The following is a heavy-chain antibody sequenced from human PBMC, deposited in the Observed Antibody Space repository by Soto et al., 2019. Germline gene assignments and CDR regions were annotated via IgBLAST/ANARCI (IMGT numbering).Heavy chain of an antibody. V-gene: IGHV3-23*04. CDR2: VKTTGDTT. Sequence: EVQLVESGGALVPPGGSLTLSCAASGFAFFSHVMSWVRQAPGKGLEWVSTVKTTGDTTFYAGPVKGRFTASRDDSKSTLFLHMYSLRVEDTATYYCTKDVTGDVGADYWGQGTPVTVSS. CDR3: TKDVTGDVGADY. D-gene: IGHD2-21*02. J-gene: IGHJ4*02. CDR1: GFAFFSHV.